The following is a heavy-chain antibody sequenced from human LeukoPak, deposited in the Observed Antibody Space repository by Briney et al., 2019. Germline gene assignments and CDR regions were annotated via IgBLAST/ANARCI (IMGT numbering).Heavy chain of an antibody. V-gene: IGHV3-7*01. J-gene: IGHJ4*02. CDR1: GFTFSSYW. Sequence: GGSLRLSCAASGFTFSSYWMSWVRQAPGEGLEWVANIKQDGSENYYVDSVKGRFTISRDNAKNSLYLQMNSLRAEDTAVYYCARDKQVGPTNLDYWGQGTLVTVSS. CDR3: ARDKQVGPTNLDY. D-gene: IGHD1-26*01. CDR2: IKQDGSEN.